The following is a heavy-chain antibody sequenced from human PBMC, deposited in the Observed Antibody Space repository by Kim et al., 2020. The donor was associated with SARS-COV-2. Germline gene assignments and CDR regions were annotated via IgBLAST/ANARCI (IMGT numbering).Heavy chain of an antibody. J-gene: IGHJ4*02. D-gene: IGHD4-17*01. CDR3: ARDYYGDYFFDF. CDR1: GFTFTTYT. V-gene: IGHV3-21*01. CDR2: ISSSGSYI. Sequence: GGSLRLSCLASGFTFTTYTINWVRQAPGKGLEWVSSISSSGSYIYYADSVKGRFTISRDNAQNSLYLQMNSLRAEDTAVYYCARDYYGDYFFDFWGQGTRVTVSS.